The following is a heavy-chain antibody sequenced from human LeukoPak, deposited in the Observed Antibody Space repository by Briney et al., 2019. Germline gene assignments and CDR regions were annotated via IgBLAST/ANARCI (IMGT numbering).Heavy chain of an antibody. CDR1: GLTFSGYA. J-gene: IGHJ6*03. Sequence: GGSLRLSCAASGLTFSGYALHWVRQAPGKGREWVAVISDDGGDTHNADSVKGRLTISRDNSKNTLFLQMNSLRVGDTAVYYCARDFGSPAVYYMDVWGKGTTVTVSS. D-gene: IGHD3-10*01. CDR3: ARDFGSPAVYYMDV. CDR2: ISDDGGDT. V-gene: IGHV3-30*04.